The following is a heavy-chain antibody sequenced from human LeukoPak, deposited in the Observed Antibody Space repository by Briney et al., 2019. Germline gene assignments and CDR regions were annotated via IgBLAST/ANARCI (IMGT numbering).Heavy chain of an antibody. Sequence: GGSLRLSCATSGFTFNIYWMQWVRQVPGKGLVWVSRIDNNGGGATYADSVKGRFTTSRDNGNNTMCLQMNSLRAEDTAIYYCARAKYSSRWSLDYWGQGALVTVSS. D-gene: IGHD6-13*01. CDR3: ARAKYSSRWSLDY. J-gene: IGHJ4*02. CDR2: IDNNGGGA. CDR1: GFTFNIYW. V-gene: IGHV3-74*03.